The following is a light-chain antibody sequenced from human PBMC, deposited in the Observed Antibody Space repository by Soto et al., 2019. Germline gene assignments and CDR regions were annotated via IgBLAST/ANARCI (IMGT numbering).Light chain of an antibody. J-gene: IGLJ1*01. CDR3: ISDTLSSTYV. Sequence: QSALTQPASVSASPGQSITISCTGTSSDVGTYDDVSWYRQHPGKGPKLLIYEVTNRPSGVSNRFSGSKSGNTASLTISGLQAEDEADYYCISDTLSSTYVFGSGTKLTV. CDR1: SSDVGTYDD. V-gene: IGLV2-14*01. CDR2: EVT.